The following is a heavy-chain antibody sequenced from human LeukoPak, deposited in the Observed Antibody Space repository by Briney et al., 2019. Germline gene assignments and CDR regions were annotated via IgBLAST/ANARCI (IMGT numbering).Heavy chain of an antibody. CDR2: TSGSGGTK. Sequence: PGGSLRLSCAASGFIFKNHAMSWVRQAPGKGLEWVSATSGSGGTKFYADSVKGRFTISRDNSKNTLYLQMNSLRAEDTAVYYCAKDDSSGYIGYDYWGQGTLVTVSS. V-gene: IGHV3-23*01. CDR1: GFIFKNHA. D-gene: IGHD3-22*01. CDR3: AKDDSSGYIGYDY. J-gene: IGHJ4*02.